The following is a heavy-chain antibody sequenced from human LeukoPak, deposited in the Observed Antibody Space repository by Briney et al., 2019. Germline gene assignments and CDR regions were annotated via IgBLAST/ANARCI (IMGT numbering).Heavy chain of an antibody. CDR2: IKEDGSEK. CDR1: GFTFSSYW. CDR3: AKASYGSGSYYKLPFDY. J-gene: IGHJ4*02. D-gene: IGHD3-10*01. V-gene: IGHV3-7*01. Sequence: GGSLRLSCAASGFTFSSYWMTWVRQAPGKGLEWVANIKEDGSEKYYVDSVKGRFTISRDNAKNTLYLQMNSLRAEDTAVYYCAKASYGSGSYYKLPFDYWGQGTLVTVSS.